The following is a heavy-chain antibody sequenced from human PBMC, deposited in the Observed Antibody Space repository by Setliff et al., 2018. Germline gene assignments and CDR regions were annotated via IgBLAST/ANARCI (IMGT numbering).Heavy chain of an antibody. CDR2: IFTSENT. Sequence: SETLSLTCRVSGGSVSTFYWTWIRQPPGKGLEWIGYIFTSENTYYNPSLKTRVTISVDTSKNQFSLKLSSVTAADTAVYYCARGSYFDSSGYSPDYFDYWGQGTLVTVSS. V-gene: IGHV4-4*08. CDR1: GGSVSTFY. J-gene: IGHJ4*02. D-gene: IGHD3-22*01. CDR3: ARGSYFDSSGYSPDYFDY.